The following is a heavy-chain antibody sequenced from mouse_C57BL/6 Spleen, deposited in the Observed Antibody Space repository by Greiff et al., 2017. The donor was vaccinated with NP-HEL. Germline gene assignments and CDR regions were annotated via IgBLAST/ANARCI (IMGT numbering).Heavy chain of an antibody. CDR3: ARQNDGYYYWYFDV. J-gene: IGHJ1*03. V-gene: IGHV5-12*01. Sequence: EVKLVESGGGLVQPGGSLKLSCAASGFTFSDYYMYWVRQTPEKRLEWVAYISNGGGSTYYPDTVKGRFTISRDNAKNTLYLQMSRLKSEDTAMYYCARQNDGYYYWYFDVWGTGTTVTVSS. D-gene: IGHD2-3*01. CDR2: ISNGGGST. CDR1: GFTFSDYY.